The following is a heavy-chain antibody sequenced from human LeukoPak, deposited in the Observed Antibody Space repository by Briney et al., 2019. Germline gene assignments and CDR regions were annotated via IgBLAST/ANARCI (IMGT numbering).Heavy chain of an antibody. V-gene: IGHV3-30*18. CDR3: AKDYYDSSGYPDY. CDR1: GFPFSSYW. D-gene: IGHD3-22*01. Sequence: GGSLRLSCVASGFPFSSYWMTWVRQAPGKGLEWVAVISYDGSNKYYADSVKGRFTISRDNSKNTLYLQMDSLRAEDTAVYYCAKDYYDSSGYPDYWGQGTLVTVSS. J-gene: IGHJ4*02. CDR2: ISYDGSNK.